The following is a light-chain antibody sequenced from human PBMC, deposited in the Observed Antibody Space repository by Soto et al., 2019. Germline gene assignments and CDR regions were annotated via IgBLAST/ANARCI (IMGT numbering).Light chain of an antibody. CDR1: SSDVGGYNY. V-gene: IGLV2-14*01. J-gene: IGLJ2*01. Sequence: QSALTQPASVSGSPGQSITISCTGTSSDVGGYNYVSWHQQHPGKAPKLMIFDVSTRPSGVSNRFSGSKSGNTASLTISGLQAEDEADYYCSSYTSSSTVVFGGGTKLTVL. CDR2: DVS. CDR3: SSYTSSSTVV.